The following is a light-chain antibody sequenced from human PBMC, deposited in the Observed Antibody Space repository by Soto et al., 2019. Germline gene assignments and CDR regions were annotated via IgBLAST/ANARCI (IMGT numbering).Light chain of an antibody. CDR1: SSDVGDYNY. CDR2: EVS. V-gene: IGLV2-14*01. J-gene: IGLJ1*01. Sequence: QSVLTQPASVSGSPGQSITISCTGTSSDVGDYNYVSWFRQHPGKAPKLMIYEVSNRPSGVSNRFSGSKSGNTASLTISGLQPEDEADYYCSSYTTSSTFYVFGTGTKVTVL. CDR3: SSYTTSSTFYV.